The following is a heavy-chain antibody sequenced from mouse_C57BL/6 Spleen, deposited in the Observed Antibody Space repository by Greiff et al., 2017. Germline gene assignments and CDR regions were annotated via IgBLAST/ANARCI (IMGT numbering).Heavy chain of an antibody. CDR2: IYPGDGDT. Sequence: LVESGAELVKPGASVKLSCKASGYAFSSYWMNWVKQRPGHGLEWIGKIYPGDGDTNYNGKFKGKDTLTADKSSSTAYMQLSSLTSEDSAVYFCAREETRLLDYWGQGTTLTVSS. CDR1: GYAFSSYW. CDR3: AREETRLLDY. J-gene: IGHJ2*01. V-gene: IGHV1-80*01.